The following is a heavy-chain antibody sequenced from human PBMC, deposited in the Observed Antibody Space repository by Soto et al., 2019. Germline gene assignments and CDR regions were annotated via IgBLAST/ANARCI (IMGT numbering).Heavy chain of an antibody. D-gene: IGHD3-10*01. V-gene: IGHV3-15*07. CDR2: IKSKTDGGTT. CDR1: GFTFSNAW. Sequence: NPGGSLRLSCAASGFTFSNAWMNWVRQAPGKGLEWVGRIKSKTDGGTTDYAAPVKGRFTISRDDSKNTLYLQMNSLKTEDTAVYYCTTDMNIGYGSGSYPLYFDYWGQGTLVTVSS. CDR3: TTDMNIGYGSGSYPLYFDY. J-gene: IGHJ4*02.